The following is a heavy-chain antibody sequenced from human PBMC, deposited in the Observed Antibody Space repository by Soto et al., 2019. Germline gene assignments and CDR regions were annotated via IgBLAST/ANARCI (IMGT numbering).Heavy chain of an antibody. J-gene: IGHJ3*02. CDR2: ISGSGAST. V-gene: IGHV3-23*01. D-gene: IGHD7-27*01. CDR1: EFTFSSYA. Sequence: GGSLRLSCAASEFTFSSYAMSWVRLAPGKGLEWVSSISGSGASTYYADSVKGRFTISRDNFNNMLYLQMHSLRAEDTALYYCAKGWGVDRGISAISGQGTMVPGSS. CDR3: AKGWGVDRGISAI.